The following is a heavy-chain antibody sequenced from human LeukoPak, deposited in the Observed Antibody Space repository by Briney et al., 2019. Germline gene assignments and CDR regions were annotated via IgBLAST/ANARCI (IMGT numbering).Heavy chain of an antibody. D-gene: IGHD5-18*01. J-gene: IGHJ4*02. CDR2: ISYDGSNK. CDR1: GFTSSSYA. Sequence: GRSLRLSCAASGFTSSSYAMHWVRRAPGKGLEWVAFISYDGSNKYYADSVKGRFTISRDNSKNTLYLQMNSLRADDTAVYCCARPSPHLWLLEDWGQGTLVTVSS. CDR3: ARPSPHLWLLED. V-gene: IGHV3-30-3*01.